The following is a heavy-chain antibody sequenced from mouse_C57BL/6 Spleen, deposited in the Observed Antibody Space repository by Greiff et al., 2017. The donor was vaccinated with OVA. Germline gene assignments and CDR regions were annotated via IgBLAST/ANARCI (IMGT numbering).Heavy chain of an antibody. CDR1: GFNNKDYY. V-gene: IGHV14-1*01. CDR2: IDPGGGDT. Sequence: EVQLQQSGAELVRPGASVKLSCTASGFNNKDYYMHWVKQRPEQGLEWIGRIDPGGGDTEYAPKFQGKATMTADTSSNTAYLQLSSLTSEDTAVYYCTTRITTVVATDYFDYWGQGTTLTVSS. J-gene: IGHJ2*01. CDR3: TTRITTVVATDYFDY. D-gene: IGHD1-1*01.